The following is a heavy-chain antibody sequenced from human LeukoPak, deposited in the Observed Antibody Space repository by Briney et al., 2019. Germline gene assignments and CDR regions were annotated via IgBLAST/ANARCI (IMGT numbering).Heavy chain of an antibody. CDR3: ARDRDYYGSGSTNNWFDP. V-gene: IGHV3-30*04. CDR2: ISYDGSNK. J-gene: IGHJ5*02. CDR1: EFTFSNYA. D-gene: IGHD3-10*01. Sequence: GRSLRLSCAASEFTFSNYAMYWVRQTPGKGLEWVAVISYDGSNKYYADSVKGRFIISRDNSKNTLYLQRNSLRGEDTAVYYCARDRDYYGSGSTNNWFDPWGQGTLVTVSS.